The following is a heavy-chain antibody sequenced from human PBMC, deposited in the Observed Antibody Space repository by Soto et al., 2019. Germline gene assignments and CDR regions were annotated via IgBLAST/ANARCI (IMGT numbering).Heavy chain of an antibody. V-gene: IGHV1-18*01. J-gene: IGHJ4*02. D-gene: IGHD6-13*01. CDR2: ISAYNGNT. Sequence: QVQLVQSGAEVKNPGASVKVSCKASGYTFTSYGISWVRQAPGQGLEWMGWISAYNGNTNYAQKLQGRVTMPTDTPTSTAYMELSSLISEDTAVYYCARESSSSCHDYWGQGNLVTVSS. CDR1: GYTFTSYG. CDR3: ARESSSSCHDY.